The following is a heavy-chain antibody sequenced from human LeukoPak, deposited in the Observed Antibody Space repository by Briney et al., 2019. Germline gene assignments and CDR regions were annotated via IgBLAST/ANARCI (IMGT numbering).Heavy chain of an antibody. CDR2: ISRRGSST. J-gene: IGHJ4*02. Sequence: GGSLRLSCEASGFSLSSYEMNWVRQAPGKGLECVSYISRRGSSTYYADSVKGRFTISRDNAKNSLYLQMDSLRAEDTAVYYCAKLGGSSQHFDSWGQGTLVTVSS. V-gene: IGHV3-48*03. CDR1: GFSLSSYE. D-gene: IGHD1-26*01. CDR3: AKLGGSSQHFDS.